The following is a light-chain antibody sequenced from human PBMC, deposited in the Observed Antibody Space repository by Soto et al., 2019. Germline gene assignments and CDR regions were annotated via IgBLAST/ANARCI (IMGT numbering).Light chain of an antibody. V-gene: IGKV3-20*01. J-gene: IGKJ5*01. CDR1: QRVDDSH. CDR3: QQYRRSPNT. Sequence: IVLTQYPGTLSVSPGARATLSCRASQRVDDSHLAWYQLRPGQAPRLLIYGASTRATGIPDRFSGSGSGTDFSLTIRGLKPEDFAVYYCQQYRRSPNTFAQGTRLEIK. CDR2: GAS.